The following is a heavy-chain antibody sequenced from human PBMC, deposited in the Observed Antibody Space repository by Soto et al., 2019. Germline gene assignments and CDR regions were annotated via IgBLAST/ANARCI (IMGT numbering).Heavy chain of an antibody. CDR1: GYTFTTSG. Sequence: GVSVKVCCTASGYTFTTSGVSLVRQAPGQGLEWMGWISAYNGNTNYAQRIQGRVTMTTDTWKSKAYMELRSLRSDDTAVYYCARDLADYDYIWGSYRYPPPFDYWGQGTLVTVSS. J-gene: IGHJ4*02. CDR3: ARDLADYDYIWGSYRYPPPFDY. D-gene: IGHD3-16*02. CDR2: ISAYNGNT. V-gene: IGHV1-18*01.